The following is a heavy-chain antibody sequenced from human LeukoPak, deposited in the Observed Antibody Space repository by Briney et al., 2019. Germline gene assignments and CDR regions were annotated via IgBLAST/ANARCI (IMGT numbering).Heavy chain of an antibody. CDR1: GWSFSGYY. J-gene: IGHJ6*02. D-gene: IGHD2-2*02. Sequence: SETLSLTCAVYGWSFSGYYWIWIRQPPGKGLEWIGEINHSGSTNYNPSLKGRVTISVDTSKNQFSLKLSSVTAADTAVYYCARGGLGYCSSTSCYRRVYGMDVWGQGTTVTVSS. CDR3: ARGGLGYCSSTSCYRRVYGMDV. V-gene: IGHV4-34*01. CDR2: INHSGST.